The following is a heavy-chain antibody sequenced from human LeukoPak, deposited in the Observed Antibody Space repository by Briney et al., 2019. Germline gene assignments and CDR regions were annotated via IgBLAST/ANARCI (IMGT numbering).Heavy chain of an antibody. J-gene: IGHJ4*02. CDR3: ARRTYFYDSSGYYFDY. Sequence: PSETLSLTCTVSGGSISSYYWSWIRQPPGKGLECIGYIYYGGSTNYNPSLKSRVTISVDTSKNQFSLKLSSVTAADTAVYYCARRTYFYDSSGYYFDYWGQGTLVTVSS. D-gene: IGHD3-22*01. V-gene: IGHV4-59*01. CDR1: GGSISSYY. CDR2: IYYGGST.